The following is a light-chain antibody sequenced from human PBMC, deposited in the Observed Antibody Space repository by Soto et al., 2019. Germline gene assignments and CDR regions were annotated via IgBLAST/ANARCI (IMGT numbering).Light chain of an antibody. V-gene: IGKV3-15*01. CDR3: QQYGSSSIT. J-gene: IGKJ5*01. Sequence: EIVMTQSPATLSVSPGEGATLSCRASQSVRSDLAWYQHKPGLAPRLLIYGVSTRATGIPVRFSGSGSGTEFTLSISSLQSEDSAVYYCQQYGSSSITFGQGTRLEIK. CDR1: QSVRSD. CDR2: GVS.